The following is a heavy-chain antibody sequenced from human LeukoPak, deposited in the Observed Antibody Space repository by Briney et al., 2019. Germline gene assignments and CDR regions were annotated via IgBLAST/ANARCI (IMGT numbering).Heavy chain of an antibody. V-gene: IGHV4-59*01. D-gene: IGHD2-21*02. J-gene: IGHJ4*02. CDR3: ARSGSKVMTAINF. CDR2: IYYSGST. CDR1: GGSISSYY. Sequence: SETLSLTCTVSGGSISSYYWSWIRQPPGKGLEWIGYIYYSGSTNYNPSLKSRVTISVDTSNNQFSLKLSSVTAADTAVYYCARSGSKVMTAINFWGQGTLVTVSS.